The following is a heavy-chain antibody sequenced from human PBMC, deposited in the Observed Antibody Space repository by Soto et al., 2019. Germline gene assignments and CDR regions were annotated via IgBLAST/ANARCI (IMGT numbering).Heavy chain of an antibody. J-gene: IGHJ4*02. Sequence: LTCTVSGGSISSSSYYWGWIRQPPGKGLEWIGSIYYSGSTYYNPSLKSRVTISVDTSKNQFSLKLSSVTAEDTAVYXXXXXGXXDFWSRYSNYFDYWGQATLVTVSS. V-gene: IGHV4-39*01. D-gene: IGHD3-3*01. CDR1: GGSISSSSYY. CDR3: XXXGXXDFWSRYSNYFDY. CDR2: IYYSGST.